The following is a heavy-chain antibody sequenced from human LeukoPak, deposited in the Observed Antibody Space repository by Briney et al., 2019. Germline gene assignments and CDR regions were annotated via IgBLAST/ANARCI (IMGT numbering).Heavy chain of an antibody. CDR2: IKQDGGQI. V-gene: IGHV3-7*01. J-gene: IGHJ4*02. CDR3: ARLGARQMLEY. CDR1: EFTFNSYW. Sequence: GGSLRLSCVASEFTFNSYWMSWVRQAPGKGLEWVANIKQDGGQIYYLDSVKGRFTVSGDNAKNSLYLQMNSLRAEDTAVYYCARLGARQMLEYWGQGTLVTVSS. D-gene: IGHD4-17*01.